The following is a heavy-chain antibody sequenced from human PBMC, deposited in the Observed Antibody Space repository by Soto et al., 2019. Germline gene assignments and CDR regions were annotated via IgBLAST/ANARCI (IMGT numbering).Heavy chain of an antibody. V-gene: IGHV4-30-4*08. CDR2: IYYSGST. J-gene: IGHJ4*02. CDR3: ARILMNYYRWDY. CDR1: GASLNSGDYY. Sequence: PSVTMSLTCPVSGASLNSGDYYWRWIRKPPGKGLEWIGHIYYSGSTYYNPSLKSRAGISVDSSKSQVSLKLTSVTAADTAVYFCARILMNYYRWDYWGQGARVTVSS. D-gene: IGHD3-10*01.